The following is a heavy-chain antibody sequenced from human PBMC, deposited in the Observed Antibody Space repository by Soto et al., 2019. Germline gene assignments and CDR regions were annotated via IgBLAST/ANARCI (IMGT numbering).Heavy chain of an antibody. J-gene: IGHJ6*02. CDR1: GYSFTSYW. CDR3: ARHPYSSSWYSAKPPGYCYGMDV. CDR2: IYPGDSDT. D-gene: IGHD6-13*01. Sequence: PGESLKISCKGSGYSFTSYWIGWVRQMPGKGLEWMGIIYPGDSDTRYSPSFQGQVTISADKSISTAYLQWSSLKASDTAMYYCARHPYSSSWYSAKPPGYCYGMDVWGQGTTVTVSS. V-gene: IGHV5-51*01.